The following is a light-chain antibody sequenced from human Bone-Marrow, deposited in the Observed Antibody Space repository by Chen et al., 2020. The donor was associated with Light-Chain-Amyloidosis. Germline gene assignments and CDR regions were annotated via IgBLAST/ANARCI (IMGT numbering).Light chain of an antibody. J-gene: IGKJ1*01. CDR3: QQSYSIPLT. V-gene: IGKV1-39*01. CDR2: AAS. CDR1: QSISIY. Sequence: DIQMTKSPSSLSASVGDRVTITCRASQSISIYLNWYQQKPGKAPKVLIYAASTLQSGVPSRFSGSGSETDFTLTIGSLQPDDFATYYCQQSYSIPLTFGQGTKVEIK.